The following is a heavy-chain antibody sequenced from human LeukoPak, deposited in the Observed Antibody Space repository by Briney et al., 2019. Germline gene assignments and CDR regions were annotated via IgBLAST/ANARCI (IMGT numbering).Heavy chain of an antibody. CDR3: ARDGYSYGLGSFDP. D-gene: IGHD5-18*01. V-gene: IGHV4-59*01. J-gene: IGHJ5*02. CDR2: IYYSGST. CDR1: GGSITSYY. Sequence: SETLSLTCTVSGGSITSYYWSWIRQPPGRGLEWIGYIYYSGSTNYNHSLKSRVTISVDTSKNQFSLRLTSVTAADTAVYFCARDGYSYGLGSFDPWGQGTLVTVSS.